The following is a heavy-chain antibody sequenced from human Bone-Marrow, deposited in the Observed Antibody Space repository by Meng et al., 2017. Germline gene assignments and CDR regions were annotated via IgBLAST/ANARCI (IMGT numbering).Heavy chain of an antibody. CDR2: MYWDDDK. CDR3: ARTPNFSDGSHYFDY. Sequence: SGPTLVKPTQTLTLTCSFSGFSLSTRGVGVAGLRQPPGKALEGVALMYWDDDKRYSPSLKTRLAVIKDTSTNQVVLTMINMDPVDTGTYYCARTPNFSDGSHYFDYWGQGILVTVSS. D-gene: IGHD3-3*01. J-gene: IGHJ4*02. V-gene: IGHV2-5*02. CDR1: GFSLSTRGVG.